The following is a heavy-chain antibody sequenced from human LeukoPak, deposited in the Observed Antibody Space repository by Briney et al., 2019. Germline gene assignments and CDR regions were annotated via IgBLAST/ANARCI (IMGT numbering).Heavy chain of an antibody. CDR3: AKDHVLAPWTPFDY. D-gene: IGHD3-10*02. J-gene: IGHJ4*02. CDR2: ISCRCCIT. Sequence: PGGXXXLSCAASGFTFSSYAMSWVRQAQGKGVEWVSAISCRCCITYYPHSVKGPFTISRHSSNNTLDLQMNSLRAEDTAVYYCAKDHVLAPWTPFDYWGQGTLVTVSS. CDR1: GFTFSSYA. V-gene: IGHV3-23*01.